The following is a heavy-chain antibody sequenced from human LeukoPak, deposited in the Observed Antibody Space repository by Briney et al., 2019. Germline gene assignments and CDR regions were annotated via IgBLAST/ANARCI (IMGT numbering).Heavy chain of an antibody. Sequence: SETLSLTCTVSGGSISSGGYYWSWIRQHPGKGLEWIGYIHHSGSAYYNPSLKSRLIISLDTSKNQFSLKLNSVTAADTAVYYCANYGSGSYRFDPWGQGTLVTVSS. CDR3: ANYGSGSYRFDP. J-gene: IGHJ5*02. CDR2: IHHSGSA. D-gene: IGHD3-10*01. V-gene: IGHV4-31*03. CDR1: GGSISSGGYY.